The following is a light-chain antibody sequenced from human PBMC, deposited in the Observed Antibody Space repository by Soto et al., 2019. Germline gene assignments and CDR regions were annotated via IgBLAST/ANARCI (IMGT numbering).Light chain of an antibody. CDR3: QSYDSGLSAVV. CDR2: GDS. V-gene: IGLV1-40*01. Sequence: QSVLTQPPSVSGAPGQRVTISCTGSSSNIGAGYDVHWYQHLPGTAPKLLIYGDSNRPSEVPARFSGSKSGTSASLAITGLQAEDEADYYCQSYDSGLSAVVFGGGTKLTVL. CDR1: SSNIGAGYD. J-gene: IGLJ2*01.